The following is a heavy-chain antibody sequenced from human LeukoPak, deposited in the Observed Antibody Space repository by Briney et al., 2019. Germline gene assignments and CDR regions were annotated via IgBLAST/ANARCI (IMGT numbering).Heavy chain of an antibody. CDR1: GFTFSSFT. J-gene: IGHJ3*02. CDR2: ISSTSTYI. V-gene: IGHV3-21*01. Sequence: GGSLRLSCAASGFTFSSFTMNWVRQAPGKGLEWVSSISSTSTYIHYADSVKGRFTISRDNAKNSLYLQMNSLRAEDTAVYYCARDWGSYYFAFDIWGQGTMVTVSS. D-gene: IGHD1-26*01. CDR3: ARDWGSYYFAFDI.